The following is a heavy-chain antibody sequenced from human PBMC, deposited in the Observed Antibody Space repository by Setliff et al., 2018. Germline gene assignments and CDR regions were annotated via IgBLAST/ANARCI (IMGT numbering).Heavy chain of an antibody. CDR2: LHTSGST. J-gene: IGHJ4*02. CDR3: ARDNTIVGATDY. V-gene: IGHV4-61*02. CDR1: GGSIGSGSYY. D-gene: IGHD1-26*01. Sequence: SETLSLTCAVSGGSIGSGSYYWSWIRQPAGKGLEWVGRLHTSGSTNYNPSLKSRATISVDTSKNQFSLNLSSVTAADTAVYFCARDNTIVGATDYWGQGTLVTVSS.